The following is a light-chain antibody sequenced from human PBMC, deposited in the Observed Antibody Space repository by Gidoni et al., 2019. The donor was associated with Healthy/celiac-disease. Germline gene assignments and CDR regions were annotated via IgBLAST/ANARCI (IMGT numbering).Light chain of an antibody. CDR2: AAS. J-gene: IGKJ2*04. Sequence: DIQLTQSPSSLSASVGDRVTITCRASQSISSYLNWYQQKPGKAPKLLIYAASSMQSGVPSRFSGSGSWTEFTLTISSLQPEDFATYFCQQSYSTPPEGSFGQGTKLEIK. V-gene: IGKV1-39*01. CDR1: QSISSY. CDR3: QQSYSTPPEGS.